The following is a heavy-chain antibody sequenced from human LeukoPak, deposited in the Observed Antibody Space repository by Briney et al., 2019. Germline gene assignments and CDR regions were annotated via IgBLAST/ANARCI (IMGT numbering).Heavy chain of an antibody. J-gene: IGHJ3*02. CDR3: AKGLHSSSWNDAFDI. D-gene: IGHD6-13*01. CDR2: IRYDGSNK. V-gene: IGHV3-30*02. Sequence: GGSLRLSCAASGFNFNYYGMHWVRQAPGKGLEWVAFIRYDGSNKYYADSVKGRFTISRDNSENTLYMQMNSLRVEDTAVYYCAKGLHSSSWNDAFDIWGQGTTVTVSS. CDR1: GFNFNYYG.